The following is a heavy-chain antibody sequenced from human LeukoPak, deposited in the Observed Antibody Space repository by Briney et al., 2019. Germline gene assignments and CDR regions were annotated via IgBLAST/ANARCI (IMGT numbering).Heavy chain of an antibody. CDR2: IYYSGST. D-gene: IGHD3-22*01. CDR3: ARGDYYDSSGYVY. CDR1: GGSISSYY. J-gene: IGHJ4*02. V-gene: IGHV4-59*01. Sequence: SETLSLTCTVSGGSISSYYWSWIRQPPGKGLEWIGYIYYSGSTNYNPSLKSRVTISVDTSKNQFSLKLSSVTAADTAVYYCARGDYYDSSGYVYWGQGTLVTVSS.